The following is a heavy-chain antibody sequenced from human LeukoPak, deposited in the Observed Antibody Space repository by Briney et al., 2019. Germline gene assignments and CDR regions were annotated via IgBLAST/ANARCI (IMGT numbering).Heavy chain of an antibody. CDR2: ISDSGGST. J-gene: IGHJ4*02. Sequence: GGSLRLSCAASGFTFSSYAMSWVRQAPGKGLEWVSGISDSGGSTLYADSVKGRFTISRDNSKNTLYLQMNSLRVEDTAVYYCAKDRWGGPVARFDFWGQGTLVTVSS. CDR3: AKDRWGGPVARFDF. D-gene: IGHD6-19*01. CDR1: GFTFSSYA. V-gene: IGHV3-23*01.